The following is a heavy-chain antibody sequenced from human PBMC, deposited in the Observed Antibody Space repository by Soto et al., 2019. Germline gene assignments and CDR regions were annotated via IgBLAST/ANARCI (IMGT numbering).Heavy chain of an antibody. Sequence: GASVKVSCKASGYTFTGYYMHWVRQAPGQGLEWMGWINPNSGGTNYAQKFQGWVTMTRDTSISTAYMELSRLRSDDTAVYYCARGYYYDSRGAFDIWGQGTMVTVSS. D-gene: IGHD3-22*01. V-gene: IGHV1-2*04. CDR2: INPNSGGT. CDR1: GYTFTGYY. CDR3: ARGYYYDSRGAFDI. J-gene: IGHJ3*02.